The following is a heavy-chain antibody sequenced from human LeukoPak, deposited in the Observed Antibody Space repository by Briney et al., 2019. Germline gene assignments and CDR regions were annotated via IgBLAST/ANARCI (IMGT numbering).Heavy chain of an antibody. D-gene: IGHD6-13*01. J-gene: IGHJ4*02. V-gene: IGHV4-4*02. CDR2: IYHTGST. Sequence: PSGTLSLTCAVSGGSTSSKNWWIWVRQPPGKGLEWIGEIYHTGSTNYNPSLKSRVTISVDKSNNQFSLRLSSVTAADTAVYYCARGQGRALIAAAGVTFDYWGQGTLVTVSS. CDR3: ARGQGRALIAAAGVTFDY. CDR1: GGSTSSKNW.